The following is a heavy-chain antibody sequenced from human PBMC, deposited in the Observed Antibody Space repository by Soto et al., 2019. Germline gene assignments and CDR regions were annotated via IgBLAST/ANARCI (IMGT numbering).Heavy chain of an antibody. J-gene: IGHJ1*01. CDR2: IRSKANDYAT. V-gene: IGHV3-73*02. CDR1: GFTFSGST. Sequence: EVQLVQSGGVLVQPGGSLKLSCAASGFTFSGSTVHWVRQASGEGLQWVGRIRSKANDYATTYIASVKGRFTISRDDSRNTAYLQMSDLKTEDTAVYYCTGGYCTGGTCYSGYFQHWGQGALVTVFS. D-gene: IGHD2-15*01. CDR3: TGGYCTGGTCYSGYFQH.